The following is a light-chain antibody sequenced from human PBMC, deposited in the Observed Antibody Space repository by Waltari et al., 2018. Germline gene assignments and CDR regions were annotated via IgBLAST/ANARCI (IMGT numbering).Light chain of an antibody. CDR1: QDISNY. CDR2: DAS. Sequence: DIQMTQSPSSLSASVGDRVTITCQASQDISNYLNWYQQKPGKAPKLLIYDASNLEPGVPSRFSGSGSGTDFTFTISSLQPEDIATYYCQQYDNLSFTFGPGTKVDIK. V-gene: IGKV1-33*01. J-gene: IGKJ3*01. CDR3: QQYDNLSFT.